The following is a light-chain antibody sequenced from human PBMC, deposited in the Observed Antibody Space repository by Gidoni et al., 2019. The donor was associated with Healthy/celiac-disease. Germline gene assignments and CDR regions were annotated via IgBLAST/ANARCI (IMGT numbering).Light chain of an antibody. CDR3: QAWDSSTVV. Sequence: YELTQPPSVSVSPGQTASTTCSGAKWGYKYACWYQQKPGQAPVLVIYQDSKRPSGIPDRFSGSNSGNTATLTISGTQAMDEADYYCQAWDSSTVVFGGGTKLTVL. CDR2: QDS. CDR1: KWGYKY. V-gene: IGLV3-1*01. J-gene: IGLJ2*01.